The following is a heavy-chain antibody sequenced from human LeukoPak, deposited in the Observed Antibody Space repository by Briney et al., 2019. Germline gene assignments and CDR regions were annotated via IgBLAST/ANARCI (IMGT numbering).Heavy chain of an antibody. V-gene: IGHV4-30-4*08. CDR2: IYYSGST. D-gene: IGHD2-15*01. J-gene: IGHJ2*01. CDR1: GGSISNGDHY. CDR3: ARGAYCSGGSCYYWYFDL. Sequence: SETLSLTCAVSGGSISNGDHYWSWIRQHPGKGLEWIGHIYYSGSTYYNPSLKSRGIISVETSKNQFSLKLSSVTAADTAVYYCARGAYCSGGSCYYWYFDLWGRGTLVTVSS.